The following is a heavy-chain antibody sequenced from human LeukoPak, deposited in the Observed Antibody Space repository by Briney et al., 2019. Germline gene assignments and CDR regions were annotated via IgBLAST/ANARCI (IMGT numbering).Heavy chain of an antibody. Sequence: SETLSLTCTVSGGSISNNNYYWAWIRQPPGKGLEWIGSIYYSGSTYYNPSLRSRVTISVDTSKDQFSLKLSSVTAADTAVYYCARLLQWVYYFDYWGQGTLVIVSS. D-gene: IGHD6-19*01. V-gene: IGHV4-39*01. J-gene: IGHJ4*02. CDR3: ARLLQWVYYFDY. CDR1: GGSISNNNYY. CDR2: IYYSGST.